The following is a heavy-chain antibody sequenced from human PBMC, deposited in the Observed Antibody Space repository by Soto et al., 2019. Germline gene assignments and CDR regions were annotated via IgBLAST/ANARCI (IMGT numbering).Heavy chain of an antibody. V-gene: IGHV3-23*01. Sequence: EVQLLESGGGLVQPGGSLRLSCAASGFTFSSYAMSWVRQAPGKGLEWVSAISGSGGSTYYADSVKGRFTISRDNSKNTLYLQMNSLRAEDTAVYYCASMAQRGYSYGYTVPFDYWGQGTLVTVSS. D-gene: IGHD5-18*01. J-gene: IGHJ4*02. CDR1: GFTFSSYA. CDR3: ASMAQRGYSYGYTVPFDY. CDR2: ISGSGGST.